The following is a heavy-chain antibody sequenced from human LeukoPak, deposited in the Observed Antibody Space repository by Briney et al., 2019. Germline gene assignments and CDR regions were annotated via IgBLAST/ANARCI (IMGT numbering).Heavy chain of an antibody. V-gene: IGHV3-7*01. CDR3: ARWRGRQSEFDY. D-gene: IGHD1-1*01. Sequence: GGSLRLSCAASGFTFSSYAMSWVRQAPGKGLEWVAHIKEDESDEYYVDSVRGRFTASRDNAKNSVNLQMNSLRVEDTAVYYCARWRGRQSEFDYWGQGTLVTVSS. CDR1: GFTFSSYA. CDR2: IKEDESDE. J-gene: IGHJ4*02.